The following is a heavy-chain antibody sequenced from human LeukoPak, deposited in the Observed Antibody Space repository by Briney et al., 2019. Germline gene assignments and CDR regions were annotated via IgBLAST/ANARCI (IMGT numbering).Heavy chain of an antibody. Sequence: GASVKVSCEASGYTLTSYGINWMRQAPGQGLEWMGWISTQSGNTNYAQKVQGRLTLTTDRSTNTAYMELRSLRSDDTAVYYCARGDWNDLDYWGQGTLVTVSS. J-gene: IGHJ4*02. V-gene: IGHV1-18*01. CDR3: ARGDWNDLDY. CDR1: GYTLTSYG. CDR2: ISTQSGNT. D-gene: IGHD1-1*01.